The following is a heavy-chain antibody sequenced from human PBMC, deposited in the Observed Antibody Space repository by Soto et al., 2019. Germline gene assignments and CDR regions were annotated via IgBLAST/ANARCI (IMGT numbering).Heavy chain of an antibody. CDR1: GGSITSKTYY. V-gene: IGHV4-39*01. Sequence: QLQLQESGPGLVKPSETLSLTCTVSGGSITSKTYYWAWIRQPPGKGLEWIANIYYSGNTYYNPSLKSRVTISVDTSKNQCSLTLSSVTAADTAVYFCATYYASHLGGMAVWGKGTTVSVSS. D-gene: IGHD3-22*01. J-gene: IGHJ6*04. CDR2: IYYSGNT. CDR3: ATYYASHLGGMAV.